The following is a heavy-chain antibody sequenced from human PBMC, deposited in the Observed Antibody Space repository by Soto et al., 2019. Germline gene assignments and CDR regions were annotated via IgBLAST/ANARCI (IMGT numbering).Heavy chain of an antibody. CDR3: ARDGCISTSCYPYYYYGMDV. CDR1: GYTFTSYA. Sequence: QVQLVQSGAEEKKPGASVKVSCKASGYTFTSYAMHWVRQAPGQRLEWMGWINAGNGNTKYSQKFQGRVTITRDTSASTAYMELSSLRSEDTAVYYCARDGCISTSCYPYYYYGMDVWGQGTTVTVSS. CDR2: INAGNGNT. V-gene: IGHV1-3*05. J-gene: IGHJ6*02. D-gene: IGHD2-2*01.